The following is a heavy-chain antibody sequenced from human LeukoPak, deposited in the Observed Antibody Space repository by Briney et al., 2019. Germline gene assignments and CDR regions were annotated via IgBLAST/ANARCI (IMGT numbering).Heavy chain of an antibody. CDR3: ARASMTTLTTTGFDY. V-gene: IGHV3-48*03. D-gene: IGHD4-17*01. Sequence: PGGSLRLSCAASGFTFSDYEMNWVRQAPGKGLEWLSYISESGLTVYYRDSVKGRFTVSRHNTRNSLYLQMNSLRAEDTAVYYCARASMTTLTTTGFDYWGQGTLVTVSS. CDR1: GFTFSDYE. CDR2: ISESGLTV. J-gene: IGHJ4*02.